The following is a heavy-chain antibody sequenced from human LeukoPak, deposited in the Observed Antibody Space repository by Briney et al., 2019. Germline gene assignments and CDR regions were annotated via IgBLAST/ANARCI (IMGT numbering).Heavy chain of an antibody. J-gene: IGHJ2*01. CDR1: GGSVNNGRYC. V-gene: IGHV4-61*03. Sequence: SETLSLTCAVSGGSVNNGRYCWSWIRQPPGKGLEWIGYVYYSGDSDYNPSLKSRVNISIDTSEDIFSLKMNLVTAADTAMYFCARGIAAGGYYWYFDLWGRGTLVSVSS. D-gene: IGHD6-13*01. CDR3: ARGIAAGGYYWYFDL. CDR2: VYYSGDS.